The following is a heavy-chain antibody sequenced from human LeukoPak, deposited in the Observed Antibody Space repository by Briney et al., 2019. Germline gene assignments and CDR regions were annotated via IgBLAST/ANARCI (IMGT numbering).Heavy chain of an antibody. V-gene: IGHV3-74*01. D-gene: IGHD4-17*01. J-gene: IGHJ3*02. CDR3: VADYEAFDI. CDR2: INSDGSST. Sequence: PGRSRRLSCAASGFTFSSYWMHWVRHAPGKGLVWVSRINSDGSSTSYADSVKGRFTISRDNAKNTLYLQMNSLRAEDTAVYYCVADYEAFDIWGQGTMVTVSS. CDR1: GFTFSSYW.